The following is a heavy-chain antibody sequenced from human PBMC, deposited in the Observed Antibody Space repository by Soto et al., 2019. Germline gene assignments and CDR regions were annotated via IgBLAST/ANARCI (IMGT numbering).Heavy chain of an antibody. CDR1: GYTFTSYD. D-gene: IGHD6-6*01. V-gene: IGHV1-8*01. CDR2: MNPNSGNT. Sequence: ASVKVSCKASGYTFTSYDINWVRQATGQGLEWMGWMNPNSGNTGYAQKFQGRVTMTRNTPISTAYMELSSLRSEDTAVYYCARVPSIAARTYYYYYGMDVWGQGTTVTVSS. J-gene: IGHJ6*02. CDR3: ARVPSIAARTYYYYYGMDV.